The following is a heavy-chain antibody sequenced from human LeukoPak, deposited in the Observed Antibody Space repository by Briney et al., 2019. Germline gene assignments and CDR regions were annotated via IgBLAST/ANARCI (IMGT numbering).Heavy chain of an antibody. Sequence: GGSLRLSCAASGFTFSNYGMSWVRQAPGKGLDWVSTTSGSGGSTYYADSVKGRFTISRDNSKNTLYLQMNSLRAEDTAVYYCAKDHSYGPSAPFDYWGQGTLVTVSS. CDR1: GFTFSNYG. CDR3: AKDHSYGPSAPFDY. CDR2: TSGSGGST. D-gene: IGHD5-18*01. J-gene: IGHJ4*02. V-gene: IGHV3-23*01.